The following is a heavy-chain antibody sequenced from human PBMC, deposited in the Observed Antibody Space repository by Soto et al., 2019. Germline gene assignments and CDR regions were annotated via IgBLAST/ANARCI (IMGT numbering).Heavy chain of an antibody. J-gene: IGHJ4*02. D-gene: IGHD6-19*01. V-gene: IGHV4-31*03. CDR3: ARGEDSSGWYVGGYFDY. CDR1: SGSISSGGYY. CDR2: IYYSGST. Sequence: QVQLQESGPGLVKPSQTLSLTCTVSSGSISSGGYYWSWIRQHPGKGLEWIGYIYYSGSTYYNPPLKSRVTISVDTSKNQFSLRLSFVTAADTAVYYCARGEDSSGWYVGGYFDYWGQGTLVTVSS.